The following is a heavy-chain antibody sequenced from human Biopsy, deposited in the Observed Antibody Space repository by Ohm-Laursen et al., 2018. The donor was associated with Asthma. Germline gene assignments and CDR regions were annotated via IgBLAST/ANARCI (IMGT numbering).Heavy chain of an antibody. CDR1: GDSFSNYA. CDR2: LIPVLGTP. Sequence: SVKVSCKTSGDSFSNYAISWVRQAPGQGLEWMGGLIPVLGTPDHAQMFEGRVTITADESTSTAYMELSSLSSEDTAVYYCGRGYSGSDRIVYYYSGLEVWGQGTTVTVSS. V-gene: IGHV1-69*13. J-gene: IGHJ6*02. D-gene: IGHD5-12*01. CDR3: GRGYSGSDRIVYYYSGLEV.